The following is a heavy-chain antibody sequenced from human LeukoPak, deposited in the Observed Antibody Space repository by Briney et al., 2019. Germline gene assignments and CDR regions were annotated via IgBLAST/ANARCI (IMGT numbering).Heavy chain of an antibody. V-gene: IGHV1-3*01. J-gene: IGHJ4*02. CDR2: INAGNGNI. Sequence: ASVKVACKASGYTFTSYAMHWVRQAPGQRLEWMGWINAGNGNIKYSQEFQGRVTITSDTSASTAYMELSSLRSEDTAVYYCARDKSSRWYTVFDYWGPGTLVTVSS. D-gene: IGHD6-13*01. CDR3: ARDKSSRWYTVFDY. CDR1: GYTFTSYA.